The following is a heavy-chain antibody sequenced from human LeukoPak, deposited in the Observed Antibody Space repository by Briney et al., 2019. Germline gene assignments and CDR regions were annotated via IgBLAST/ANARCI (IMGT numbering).Heavy chain of an antibody. CDR3: ARVQSRITMIVPVGY. Sequence: GGSLRLSCAASGFTFSSYGMHWVRQAPGKGLEWVAVISSDGNNKNYVDSVKGRFTFSRDNSKNTLYLQMNSLRAEDTAVYYCARVQSRITMIVPVGYWGQGTLVTVSS. CDR1: GFTFSSYG. D-gene: IGHD3-22*01. V-gene: IGHV3-30*03. CDR2: ISSDGNNK. J-gene: IGHJ4*02.